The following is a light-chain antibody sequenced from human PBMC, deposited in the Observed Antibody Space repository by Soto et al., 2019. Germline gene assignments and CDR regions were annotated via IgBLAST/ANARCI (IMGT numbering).Light chain of an antibody. V-gene: IGKV1-5*03. CDR2: KAS. CDR1: QSISRW. CDR3: QHYNTYSRT. J-gene: IGKJ1*01. Sequence: DVQMTQSPSTLSASIGDRATITCRASQSISRWLAGYQQKPGKVPKILIYKASNLESGVPSRFSGSGSGTEFTPTISSLQPHDNATYYCQHYNTYSRTFGQGTKVEIK.